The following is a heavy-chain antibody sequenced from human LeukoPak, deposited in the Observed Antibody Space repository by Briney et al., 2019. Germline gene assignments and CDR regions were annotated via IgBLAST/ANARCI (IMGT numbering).Heavy chain of an antibody. Sequence: SETLSLTCTVSGGSISSYYWSWIRQPAGKGLEWIGRIYTSGSTNYNPSLKSRVTISVDTSKNQFSLKLSSVTAADTAVYYCARGGGMAGYCSSTSCYVHAFDIWGQGTMVTISS. CDR1: GGSISSYY. CDR3: ARGGGMAGYCSSTSCYVHAFDI. V-gene: IGHV4-4*07. D-gene: IGHD2-2*01. J-gene: IGHJ3*02. CDR2: IYTSGST.